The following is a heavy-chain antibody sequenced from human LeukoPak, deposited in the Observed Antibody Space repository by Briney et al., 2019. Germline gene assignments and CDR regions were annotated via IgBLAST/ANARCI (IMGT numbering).Heavy chain of an antibody. D-gene: IGHD3-9*01. CDR2: VYYSGST. J-gene: IGHJ6*03. Sequence: SETLSLTCTVSDASITNVNYYWGWIRQPPGKGLEWIASVYYSGSTYYSPFFRGRVTISVETSKSQFSLRLNSVTAADTAMYFCAKGGDWDYYYYMDVWGKGTTVTVSS. CDR1: DASITNVNYY. CDR3: AKGGDWDYYYYMDV. V-gene: IGHV4-39*01.